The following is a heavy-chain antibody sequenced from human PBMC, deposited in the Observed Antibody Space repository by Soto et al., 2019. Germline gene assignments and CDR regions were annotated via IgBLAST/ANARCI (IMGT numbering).Heavy chain of an antibody. D-gene: IGHD6-13*01. CDR3: AGLIAAAGTIDYYYYMDV. J-gene: IGHJ6*03. CDR2: IIPILGIA. CDR1: GGTFSSYT. V-gene: IGHV1-69*02. Sequence: ASVKVSCKASGGTFSSYTISWVRQAPGQGLEWMGRIIPILGIANYAQKFQGRVTITADKSTSTAYMELSSLRSEDTAVYYCAGLIAAAGTIDYYYYMDVWGKGTTVTVSS.